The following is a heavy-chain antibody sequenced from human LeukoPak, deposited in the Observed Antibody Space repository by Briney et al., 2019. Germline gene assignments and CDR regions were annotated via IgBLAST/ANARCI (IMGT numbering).Heavy chain of an antibody. CDR3: ARYGRGDGYNYFDY. Sequence: SETLSLTCTVFGGSISSYYWSWIRQPPGKGLEWIGYIYYSGSTNYNPSLKSRVTISVDTSKNQFSLKLSSVTAADTAVYYCARYGRGDGYNYFDYWGQGTLVTVSS. V-gene: IGHV4-59*01. CDR2: IYYSGST. D-gene: IGHD5-24*01. J-gene: IGHJ4*02. CDR1: GGSISSYY.